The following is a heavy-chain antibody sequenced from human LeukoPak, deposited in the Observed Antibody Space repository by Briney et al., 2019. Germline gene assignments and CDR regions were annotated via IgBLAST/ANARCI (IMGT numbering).Heavy chain of an antibody. CDR1: GFTFSSYE. CDR2: ISSSSSYI. V-gene: IGHV3-21*01. D-gene: IGHD5-18*01. Sequence: PGGSLRLSCAASGFTFSSYEMNWVRQAPGKGLEWVSSISSSSSYIYYADSVKGRFTISRDNAKNSLYLQMNSLRAEDTAVYYCARGWKLWSHPFDYWGQGTLVTVSS. J-gene: IGHJ4*02. CDR3: ARGWKLWSHPFDY.